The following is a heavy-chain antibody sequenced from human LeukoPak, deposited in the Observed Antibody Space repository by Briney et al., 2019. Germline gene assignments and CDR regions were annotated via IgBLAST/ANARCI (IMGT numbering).Heavy chain of an antibody. Sequence: GGSLRLSCAGAGFTFSGFSMHWVRQAPGKGLEYVSAINGNGDTTYYADSVKGRLSISRDNSKNTLYLQMGNLRGEDMALYFCARIGMENFYDLWGQGTLVTVSA. CDR1: GFTFSGFS. CDR3: ARIGMENFYDL. D-gene: IGHD1-7*01. CDR2: INGNGDTT. V-gene: IGHV3-64*02. J-gene: IGHJ5*02.